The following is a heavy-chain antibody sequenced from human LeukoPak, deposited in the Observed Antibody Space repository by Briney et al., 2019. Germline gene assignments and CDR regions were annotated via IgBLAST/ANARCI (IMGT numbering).Heavy chain of an antibody. CDR2: ISGTGGST. CDR1: GFTFSNSA. D-gene: IGHD6-13*01. Sequence: GGSLRLSCAASGFTFSNSAMSWVRQAPGKGLEWVSTISGTGGSTYYADSVKGRFTISRDNSKNTLYLQMNSLRAEDAAVYYCAKRMGPSIAATDLDYWGQGTLVTVSS. CDR3: AKRMGPSIAATDLDY. J-gene: IGHJ4*02. V-gene: IGHV3-23*01.